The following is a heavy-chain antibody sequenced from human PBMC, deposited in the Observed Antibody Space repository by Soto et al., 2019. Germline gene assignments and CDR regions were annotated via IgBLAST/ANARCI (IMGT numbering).Heavy chain of an antibody. J-gene: IGHJ6*02. CDR3: TWHLDI. CDR2: IKSTDTGGTT. CDR1: GFTFKDAW. Sequence: EIQLVESGGGLIKPGGSLRLSCSASGFTFKDAWMSWVRQAPGKGLEWVGHIKSTDTGGTTDYAAPVNGRFTISKDSSKNTLYLQMNSLKTEDTAKYFCTWHLDIWGQGTSVIVSS. V-gene: IGHV3-15*01.